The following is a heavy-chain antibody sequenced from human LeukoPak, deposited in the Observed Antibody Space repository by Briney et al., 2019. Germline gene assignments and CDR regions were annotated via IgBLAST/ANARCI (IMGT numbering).Heavy chain of an antibody. Sequence: SETLSLTCTVSGGSMSSSSYYWGWIRQPPGKGLEWIGSIYYSGSTYYNPSLKSRVTISVDTSKNQFSLKLSSVTAADTAVYYCARLPTVTFFDYWGQGTLVTVSS. V-gene: IGHV4-39*01. J-gene: IGHJ4*02. CDR1: GGSMSSSSYY. CDR2: IYYSGST. CDR3: ARLPTVTFFDY. D-gene: IGHD4-17*01.